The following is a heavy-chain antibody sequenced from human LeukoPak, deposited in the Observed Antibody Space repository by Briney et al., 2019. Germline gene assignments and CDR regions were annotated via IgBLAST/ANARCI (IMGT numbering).Heavy chain of an antibody. CDR2: IKQDGSEK. V-gene: IGHV3-7*01. Sequence: GGSLRLSCAASGFTFSSYWMSWVRQAPGKGLEWVANIKQDGSEKYYVDSVKGRFTISRDNAKNSLYLQMNSLRAEDTAVYYCARVAPPGGQLVDDGFDYWGQGTLVTVSS. CDR3: ARVAPPGGQLVDDGFDY. J-gene: IGHJ4*02. D-gene: IGHD6-6*01. CDR1: GFTFSSYW.